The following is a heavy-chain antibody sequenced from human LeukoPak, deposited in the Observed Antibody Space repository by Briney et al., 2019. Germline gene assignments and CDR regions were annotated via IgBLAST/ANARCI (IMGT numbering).Heavy chain of an antibody. CDR1: GGSISSGGYY. CDR2: IYYSGGT. Sequence: PSETLSLTCTVSGGSISSGGYYWSWIRQHPGKGLEWIGYIYYSGGTYYNPSLKSRVTISVDTSKNQFSLKLSSVTAADTAVYYCARDGRRYSSSWYYFDCWGQGTLVTVSS. V-gene: IGHV4-31*03. CDR3: ARDGRRYSSSWYYFDC. D-gene: IGHD6-13*01. J-gene: IGHJ4*02.